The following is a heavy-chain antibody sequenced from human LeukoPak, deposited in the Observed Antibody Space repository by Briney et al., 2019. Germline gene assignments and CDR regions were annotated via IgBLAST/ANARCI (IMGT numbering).Heavy chain of an antibody. V-gene: IGHV3-73*01. CDR3: TRPLFDNWNLSGMDD. Sequence: PGGSLRLSCAAPGFTFSGSPMPSVRQASGKGLEWVGRIRSKANRYATAYAAVVKGTFTTSRDDSKNTAYLQMNSLKTEGTAVYYCTRPLFDNWNLSGMDDWGQGTTVTVSS. D-gene: IGHD1-20*01. J-gene: IGHJ6*02. CDR2: IRSKANRYAT. CDR1: GFTFSGSP.